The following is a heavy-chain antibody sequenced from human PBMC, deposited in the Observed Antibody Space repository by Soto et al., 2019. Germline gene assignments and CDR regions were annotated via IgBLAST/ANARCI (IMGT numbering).Heavy chain of an antibody. CDR2: IKQDGSEK. J-gene: IGHJ6*02. CDR1: GFTFSSYW. CDR3: AIRWGSSSWYSTPSMDV. Sequence: GGSLRLSCAASGFTFSSYWMSWVRQAPGKGPEWVANIKQDGSEKYYVDSVKGRFTISRDNAKNSLYLQMNSLRAEDTAVYYYAIRWGSSSWYSTPSMDVWGQGTTVTVSS. V-gene: IGHV3-7*03. D-gene: IGHD6-13*01.